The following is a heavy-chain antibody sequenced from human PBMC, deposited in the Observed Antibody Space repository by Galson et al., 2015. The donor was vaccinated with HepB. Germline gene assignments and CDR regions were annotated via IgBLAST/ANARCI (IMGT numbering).Heavy chain of an antibody. D-gene: IGHD3-3*01. V-gene: IGHV3-30-3*01. CDR1: GFTFSSYA. CDR3: ATPQGRFLEWLPFDN. Sequence: SLRLSCAASGFTFSSYAMHWVRQAPGKGLEWVAVISYDGNNKYYADSVKGRFTISRDNSNNTLFLQMNSLKAEDTAVYYCATPQGRFLEWLPFDNWGPGTLVTVSS. J-gene: IGHJ4*02. CDR2: ISYDGNNK.